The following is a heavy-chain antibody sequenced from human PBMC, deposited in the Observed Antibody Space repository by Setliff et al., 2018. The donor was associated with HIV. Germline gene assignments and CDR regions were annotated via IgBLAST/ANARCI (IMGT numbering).Heavy chain of an antibody. CDR2: IYTSGRT. J-gene: IGHJ4*02. V-gene: IGHV4-61*02. Sequence: SETLSLTCTVSGGSISSGSHYWSRIRQPAGKGLEWIGLIYTSGRTNYNPSLKSRVTISVDRSKNQFSLNLSSVTAADTALYYCASLFHDTSAPWLYYFDYWGQGTLVTVSS. CDR3: ASLFHDTSAPWLYYFDY. D-gene: IGHD3-22*01. CDR1: GGSISSGSHY.